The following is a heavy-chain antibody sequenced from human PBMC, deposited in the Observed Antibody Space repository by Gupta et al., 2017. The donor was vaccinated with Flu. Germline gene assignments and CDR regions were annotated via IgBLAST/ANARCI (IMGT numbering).Heavy chain of an antibody. CDR3: AKLTTH. CDR1: GVTFSSSP. CDR2: ISGNAQKT. J-gene: IGHJ4*02. V-gene: IGHV3-23*01. Sequence: WAAAGVTFSSSPMTWVRQAPGKGLEWISDISGNAQKTYYADSVKGRFSISRDNSNNTVYLQMNNLRAEDTAIYYCAKLTTHWGQGTLVTVSS. D-gene: IGHD3-22*01.